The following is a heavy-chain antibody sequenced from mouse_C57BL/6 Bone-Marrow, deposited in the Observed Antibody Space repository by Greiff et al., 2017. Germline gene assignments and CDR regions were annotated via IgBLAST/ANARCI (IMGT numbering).Heavy chain of an antibody. CDR3: TRLGYGNYPFAY. J-gene: IGHJ3*01. CDR1: GYTFTSYW. CDR2: IYPGNSDT. Sequence: EVQLQQSGTVLARPGASVKMSCKTSGYTFTSYWMHWVKQRPGQGLEWIGAIYPGNSDTSYNQKFQGKAKLTAVTSASTAYMELSSLTNEDSAVYYCTRLGYGNYPFAYWGQGTLVTVSA. D-gene: IGHD2-1*01. V-gene: IGHV1-5*01.